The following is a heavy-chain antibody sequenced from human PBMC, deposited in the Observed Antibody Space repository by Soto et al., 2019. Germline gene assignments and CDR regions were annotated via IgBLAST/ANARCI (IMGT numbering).Heavy chain of an antibody. CDR1: GASIAGGSYY. Sequence: SETLSLTCSVSGASIAGGSYYWSWVRQPPGKGLEWIGYIPSRGRPFYNPSLTSRGTISADSSKNQLSLQLTSVTAADTAVYYCVRAQYSGYDFALWGQGNLVTVSS. CDR2: IPSRGRP. J-gene: IGHJ5*02. D-gene: IGHD5-12*01. V-gene: IGHV4-30-4*01. CDR3: VRAQYSGYDFAL.